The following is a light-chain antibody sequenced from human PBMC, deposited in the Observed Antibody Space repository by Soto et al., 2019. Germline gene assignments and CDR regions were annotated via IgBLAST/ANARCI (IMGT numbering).Light chain of an antibody. J-gene: IGKJ1*01. V-gene: IGKV1-17*01. Sequence: DIQMTQSPSSLSASVGDRVTMTCRASQDIGINLGWFQQKPGKAPKRLIYVASSLQSGVPSRFSGSGSGTEFTRAISSLQPDDCASYFCLQHNAYPWTFGQGTKVEV. CDR3: LQHNAYPWT. CDR1: QDIGIN. CDR2: VAS.